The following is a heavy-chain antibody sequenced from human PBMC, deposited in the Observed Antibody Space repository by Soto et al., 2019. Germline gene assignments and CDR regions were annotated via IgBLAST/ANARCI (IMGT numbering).Heavy chain of an antibody. D-gene: IGHD3-10*01. Sequence: QVQLVQSGAEVKKPGASVKVSCKASGYTFTSYYMHWVQQAPGQGLEWMGIINPSGGSTSYAQKFQGRVTMTRDTSTSTVYMELSSLRSEDTAVYYCARDRLWFGELLPFDYWGQGTLVTVSS. CDR2: INPSGGST. V-gene: IGHV1-46*01. CDR1: GYTFTSYY. CDR3: ARDRLWFGELLPFDY. J-gene: IGHJ4*02.